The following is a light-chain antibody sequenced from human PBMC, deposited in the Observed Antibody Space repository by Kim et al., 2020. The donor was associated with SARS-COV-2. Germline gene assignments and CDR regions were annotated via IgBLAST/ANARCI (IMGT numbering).Light chain of an antibody. CDR3: QQYNNWPLT. J-gene: IGKJ4*01. CDR2: GAS. Sequence: EIMLTQSPATLSVSPGERATLSCRASQSVNSNLAWYQQKPGQAPRLLIYGASTRATGIPARFSGSGSVTEFTLTISSLQSEDFAVYYCQQYNNWPLTFGGGTKVDIK. CDR1: QSVNSN. V-gene: IGKV3-15*01.